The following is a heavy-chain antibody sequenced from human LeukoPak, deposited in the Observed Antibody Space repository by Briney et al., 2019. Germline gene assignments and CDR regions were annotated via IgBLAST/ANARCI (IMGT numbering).Heavy chain of an antibody. CDR1: GFTFSTYW. CDR3: ARWAGAVRKGDLDY. CDR2: INQGGSVT. J-gene: IGHJ4*02. V-gene: IGHV3-7*01. Sequence: QPGGSLRLSCTASGFTFSTYWMAWVRQAPEKGLEWVANINQGGSVTRYVDSAKGRFTISRDNAKNSLFLEMNYVRPEDTALYYCARWAGAVRKGDLDYWGQGTLVTVSS. D-gene: IGHD3-10*01.